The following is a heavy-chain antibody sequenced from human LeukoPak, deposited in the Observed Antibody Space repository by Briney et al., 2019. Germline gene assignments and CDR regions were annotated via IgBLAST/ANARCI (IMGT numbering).Heavy chain of an antibody. CDR3: AKDSQDGDYLIDY. D-gene: IGHD4-17*01. CDR2: INNDGSSM. V-gene: IGHV3-74*01. CDR1: EFSFTSYW. J-gene: IGHJ4*02. Sequence: PGGSLRLSCAASEFSFTSYWMYWVRQAPGKGLVWVSRINNDGSSMSYAESVRGRFIISRNNAKKTLSMQMNSLRAEDTALYYCAKDSQDGDYLIDYWGQGTLVTVSS.